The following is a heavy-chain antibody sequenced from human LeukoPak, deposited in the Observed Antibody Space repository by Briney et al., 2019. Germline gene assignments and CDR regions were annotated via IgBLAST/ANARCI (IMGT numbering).Heavy chain of an antibody. J-gene: IGHJ5*02. Sequence: ASVKVSCKASGYTFTGYYMHWVRQAPGQGLEWMGWINPNSGGTNYAQKFQGRVTMTRDSSISTAYMELSRLRSDDTAVYYCARELTGKVNWFDPWGQGTLVTVSS. CDR2: INPNSGGT. CDR1: GYTFTGYY. D-gene: IGHD7-27*01. V-gene: IGHV1-2*02. CDR3: ARELTGKVNWFDP.